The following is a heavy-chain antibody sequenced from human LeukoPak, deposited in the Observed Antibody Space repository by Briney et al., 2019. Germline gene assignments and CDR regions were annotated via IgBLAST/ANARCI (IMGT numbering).Heavy chain of an antibody. CDR3: ARGVGGADY. CDR2: MKEDGSEK. D-gene: IGHD2-21*01. Sequence: PGGSLRLSCAASGFIYCRYWMSWVRQAPGKGLEWVANMKEDGSEKDYVDSVKGRFTISRDNAKNSLYLQMNSLRVDDTAVYYCARGVGGADYWGQGTLVTVSS. CDR1: GFIYCRYW. V-gene: IGHV3-7*01. J-gene: IGHJ4*02.